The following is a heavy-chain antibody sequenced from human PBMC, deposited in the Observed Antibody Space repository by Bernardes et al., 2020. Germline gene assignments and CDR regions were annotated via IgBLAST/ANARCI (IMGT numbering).Heavy chain of an antibody. CDR3: AGNYYYMDV. Sequence: SEPLSLTRAVYGGSFSGYYWSWIRQPPGKGLEWIGEINHSGSTNYNPSLKSRVTISVDTSKNQFSLKLSSVTAADTAVYYCAGNYYYMDVWGKGTTVTVSS. J-gene: IGHJ6*03. CDR1: GGSFSGYY. CDR2: INHSGST. V-gene: IGHV4-34*01.